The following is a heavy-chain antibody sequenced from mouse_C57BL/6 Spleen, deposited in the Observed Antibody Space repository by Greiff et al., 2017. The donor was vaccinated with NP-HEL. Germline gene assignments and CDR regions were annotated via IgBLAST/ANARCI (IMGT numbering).Heavy chain of an antibody. J-gene: IGHJ3*01. Sequence: EVMLVESGGDLVKPGGSLKLSCAASGFTFSSYGMSWVRQTPDKRLEWVATISSGGSYTNYPDSVKGRFTISRDNAKNTLYLQMSSLKSEDTAMYYCARLYGSSPAWFAYWGQGTLVTVSA. V-gene: IGHV5-6*02. D-gene: IGHD1-1*01. CDR3: ARLYGSSPAWFAY. CDR2: ISSGGSYT. CDR1: GFTFSSYG.